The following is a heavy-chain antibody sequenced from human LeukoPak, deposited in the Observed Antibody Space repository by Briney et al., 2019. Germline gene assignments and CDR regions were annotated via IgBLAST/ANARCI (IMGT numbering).Heavy chain of an antibody. V-gene: IGHV4-61*02. J-gene: IGHJ6*03. D-gene: IGHD3-10*01. CDR3: ARILLWFGELLHMDV. CDR1: GGSISSGSYY. Sequence: SETLSLTCTVSGGSISSGSYYWSWIRQPAGKGLEWIGRIYTSGSTNYNPSLKSRVIISVDTSKDQFSLKLSSVTAADTAVYYCARILLWFGELLHMDVWGKGTTVTVSS. CDR2: IYTSGST.